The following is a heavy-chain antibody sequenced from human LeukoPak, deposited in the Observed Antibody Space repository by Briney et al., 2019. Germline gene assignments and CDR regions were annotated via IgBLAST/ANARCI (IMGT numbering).Heavy chain of an antibody. J-gene: IGHJ6*03. CDR3: AKVRGSFGAFYYYMDV. V-gene: IGHV3-21*01. Sequence: GGSLRLSCVVSGFTFSSYSINWVRQAPGKGLEWVSSISSSSIYIYYADSVKGRFTISRDNAKNSLYLQMNSLRAEDTAVYYCAKVRGSFGAFYYYMDVWGKGTTVTVSS. CDR1: GFTFSSYS. D-gene: IGHD3-3*01. CDR2: ISSSSIYI.